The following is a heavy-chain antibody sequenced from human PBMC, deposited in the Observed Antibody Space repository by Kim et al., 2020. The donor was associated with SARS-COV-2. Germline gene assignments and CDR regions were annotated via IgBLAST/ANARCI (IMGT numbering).Heavy chain of an antibody. D-gene: IGHD2-15*01. CDR3: AKDFRRGGIDY. Sequence: GGSLRLSCAASGFTFSSYGMHWVRQAPGKGLEWVAVISYDGSNKYYADSVKGRFTISRDNSKNTLYLQMNSLRAEDTAVYYCAKDFRRGGIDYWGQGTLVTVSS. J-gene: IGHJ4*02. CDR2: ISYDGSNK. V-gene: IGHV3-30*18. CDR1: GFTFSSYG.